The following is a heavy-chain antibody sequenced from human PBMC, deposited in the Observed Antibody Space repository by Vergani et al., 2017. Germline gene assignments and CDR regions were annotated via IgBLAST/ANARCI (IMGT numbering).Heavy chain of an antibody. Sequence: QVQLVQSGAEVKKPGSSVKVSCRVPGGTFSGFGVNWVRLAPGQGLEWMGGIIPIFGSATYAEKFQGTVSLTADESTNTIYMELSSMRFEDTAMYYCATGHTRYNYESGSYGHTGFFDVWGRGTQITVSS. CDR3: ATGHTRYNYESGSYGHTGFFDV. J-gene: IGHJ2*01. CDR2: IIPIFGSA. D-gene: IGHD3-10*01. V-gene: IGHV1-69*01. CDR1: GGTFSGFG.